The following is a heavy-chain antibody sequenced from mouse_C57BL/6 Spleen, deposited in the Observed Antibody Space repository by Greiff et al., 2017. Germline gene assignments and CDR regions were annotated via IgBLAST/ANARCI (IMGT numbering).Heavy chain of an antibody. J-gene: IGHJ2*01. CDR3: ARWRDYDPYYIGY. CDR2: INPNNGGT. V-gene: IGHV1-22*01. Sequence: EVQLQQSGPELVKPGASVKMSCKASGYTFTDYNMHWVKQSHGKSLEWIGYINPNNGGTSYNQKFKGKATLTVNKSSSTAYVELRSLTSEESAVYYCARWRDYDPYYIGYWGQGTTLTVSS. D-gene: IGHD2-4*01. CDR1: GYTFTDYN.